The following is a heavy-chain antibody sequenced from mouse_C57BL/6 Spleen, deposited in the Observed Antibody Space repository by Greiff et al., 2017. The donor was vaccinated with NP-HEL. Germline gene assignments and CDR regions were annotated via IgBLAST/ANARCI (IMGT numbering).Heavy chain of an antibody. J-gene: IGHJ3*01. CDR3: ARDGDWDWFAY. CDR1: GFTFSSYA. V-gene: IGHV5-4*01. Sequence: EVKLEESGGGLVKPGGSLKLSCAASGFTFSSYAMSWVRQTPEKRLEWVATISDGGSYTYYPDNVKGRFTISRDNAKNNLYLQMSHLKSEDTAMYYCARDGDWDWFAYWGQGTLVTVSA. CDR2: ISDGGSYT. D-gene: IGHD4-1*01.